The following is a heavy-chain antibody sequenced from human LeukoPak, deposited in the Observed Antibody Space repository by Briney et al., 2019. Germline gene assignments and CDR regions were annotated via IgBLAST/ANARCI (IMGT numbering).Heavy chain of an antibody. CDR1: GFTFSSYS. CDR2: ISSSSSYI. D-gene: IGHD6-19*01. CDR3: ARGALRVAATGFFDY. J-gene: IGHJ4*02. Sequence: GGSLRLSYAASGFTFSSYSMNWVRQAPGKGLEWVSSISSSSSYIYYADSVKGRFTISRDNAKNSLYLQMNSLRAEDTAVYYCARGALRVAATGFFDYWGQGTLVPVSS. V-gene: IGHV3-21*01.